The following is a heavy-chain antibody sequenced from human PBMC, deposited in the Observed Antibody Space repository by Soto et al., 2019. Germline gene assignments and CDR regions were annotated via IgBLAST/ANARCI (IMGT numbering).Heavy chain of an antibody. D-gene: IGHD2-2*01. CDR1: GGSFSGYY. Sequence: SETLSLTCAVYGGSFSGYYWSWIRQPPGKGLEWIGEINHSGSTNCNPSLKSRVTISVDTSKNQFSLKLSSVTAADTAVYYCAREIPGYCSSTSCEGGGWFDPWGQGTLVTVSS. CDR3: AREIPGYCSSTSCEGGGWFDP. CDR2: INHSGST. V-gene: IGHV4-34*01. J-gene: IGHJ5*02.